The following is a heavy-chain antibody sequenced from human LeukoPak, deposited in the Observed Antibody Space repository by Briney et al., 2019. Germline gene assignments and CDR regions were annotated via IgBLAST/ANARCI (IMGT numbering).Heavy chain of an antibody. CDR2: INHSG. V-gene: IGHV4-34*01. CDR3: ARGAHKRDDYGGFFDY. CDR1: GGSFSGYY. D-gene: IGHD4/OR15-4a*01. J-gene: IGHJ4*02. Sequence: SETLSLTCAVYGGSFSGYYWSWIRQPPGKGLEWIGEINHSGTISVDTSKNQFSLKLSSVTAADTAVYYCARGAHKRDDYGGFFDYWGQGTQVTVSS.